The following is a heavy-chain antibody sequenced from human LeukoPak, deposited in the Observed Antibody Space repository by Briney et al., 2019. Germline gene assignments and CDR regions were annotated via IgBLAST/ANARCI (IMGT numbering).Heavy chain of an antibody. CDR2: IIPILGIA. Sequence: ASVKVSCKASGGTFSSYAISWVRQAPGQGLEWMGRIIPILGIANYAQKFQGRVTITADKSTSTAYMELSSLRSEDTAVYYCARKSLGESLDYWGQGTLVTVSS. V-gene: IGHV1-69*04. CDR1: GGTFSSYA. J-gene: IGHJ4*02. CDR3: ARKSLGESLDY. D-gene: IGHD3-10*01.